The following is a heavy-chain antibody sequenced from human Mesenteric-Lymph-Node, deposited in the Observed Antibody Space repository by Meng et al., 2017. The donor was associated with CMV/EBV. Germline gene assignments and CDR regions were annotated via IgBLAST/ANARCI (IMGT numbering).Heavy chain of an antibody. V-gene: IGHV3-21*04. Sequence: GESLKISCAASGFTFSSYSMNWVRQAPGKGLEWVSSISSSGSTIYYADSVKGRFTISRDNAKNSLYLQMNSLRAEDTAVYYCARVDQPWDYGMDVWGQGTTVTVSS. D-gene: IGHD2-2*01. CDR3: ARVDQPWDYGMDV. CDR1: GFTFSSYS. CDR2: ISSSGSTI. J-gene: IGHJ6*02.